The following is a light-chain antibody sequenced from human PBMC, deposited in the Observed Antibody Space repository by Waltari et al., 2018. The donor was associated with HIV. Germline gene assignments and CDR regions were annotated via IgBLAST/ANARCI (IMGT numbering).Light chain of an antibody. CDR1: SSNIGSYT. CDR3: AAWDDSLNGYV. CDR2: RKN. V-gene: IGLV1-44*01. Sequence: QSVLTQPPSASGTPGQRVTISCSGSSSNIGSYTVNWYQQLPETAPKLLIYRKNQRPSGVPDRFSGSKSGTSASLAISGLQSEDEADYSCAAWDDSLNGYVFGTGTKVTVL. J-gene: IGLJ1*01.